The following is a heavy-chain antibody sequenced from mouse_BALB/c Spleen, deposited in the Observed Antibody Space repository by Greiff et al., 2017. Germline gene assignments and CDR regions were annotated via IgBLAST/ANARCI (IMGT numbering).Heavy chain of an antibody. Sequence: QVQLQQSGAELARPGASVKLSCKASGYTFTSYWMQWVKQRPGQGLEWIGAIYPGDGDTRYTQKFKGKATLTADKSSSTAYMQLSSLASEDSAVYYCARSGRYEGMDYWGQGTSVTVSS. J-gene: IGHJ4*01. D-gene: IGHD2-14*01. CDR1: GYTFTSYW. CDR3: ARSGRYEGMDY. V-gene: IGHV1-87*01. CDR2: IYPGDGDT.